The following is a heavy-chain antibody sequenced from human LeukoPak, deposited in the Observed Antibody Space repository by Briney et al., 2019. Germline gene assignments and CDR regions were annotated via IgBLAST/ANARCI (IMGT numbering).Heavy chain of an antibody. CDR3: ARHFLRGGFDS. CDR2: IYETGHT. V-gene: IGHV4-59*08. CDR1: GGSINNYY. D-gene: IGHD5-12*01. Sequence: NTSETLSLTCTVSGGSINNYYGSWIRQPPGKGLEWIAYIYETGHTGYNPSLKTRVTISLDTSKNQFSLKLNSVTAADTAVYYCARHFLRGGFDSWGQGTLVAVSS. J-gene: IGHJ4*02.